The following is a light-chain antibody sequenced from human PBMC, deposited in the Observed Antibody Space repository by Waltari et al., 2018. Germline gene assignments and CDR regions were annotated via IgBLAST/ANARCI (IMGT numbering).Light chain of an antibody. CDR3: QQTYSVPRGGFT. J-gene: IGKJ3*01. V-gene: IGKV1-39*01. CDR2: SAY. Sequence: QLTQSPYSLSASVGERVPVTCRASQSIATYLSWYQQRAGEAPKLLIHSAYTLQSGVPSRFSGSRSGTEFTLTISSLHHEDSATYYCQQTYSVPRGGFTFGPGTKVEIK. CDR1: QSIATY.